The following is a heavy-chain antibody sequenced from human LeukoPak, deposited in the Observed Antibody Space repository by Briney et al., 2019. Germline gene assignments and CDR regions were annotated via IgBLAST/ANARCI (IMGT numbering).Heavy chain of an antibody. CDR1: GGSISSYY. CDR2: IYYSGST. CDR3: ARRHWGPIDY. J-gene: IGHJ4*02. V-gene: IGHV4-59*08. Sequence: SETLSLTCTVSGGSISSYYWNWIRQPPGKGLEWIGYIYYSGSTNYNPSLKSRVTISVDTSKNQFSLKLSSVTAADTAVYYCARRHWGPIDYWGQGTLVTVSS. D-gene: IGHD7-27*01.